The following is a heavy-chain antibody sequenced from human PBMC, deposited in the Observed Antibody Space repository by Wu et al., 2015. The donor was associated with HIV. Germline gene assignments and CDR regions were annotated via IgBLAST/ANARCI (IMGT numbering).Heavy chain of an antibody. Sequence: QVQLVQSGAEVKKPGSSVKVSCKASGGTFSSYAISWVRQAPGQGLERMGRIIPIFGTANYAQKFQGRVTITADESTSTAYMELSSLRSEDTAVYYCARDKAVTTRPKGGASLVSGMDVWGQGTTVTVSS. CDR3: ARDKAVTTRPKGGASLVSGMDV. V-gene: IGHV1-69*13. D-gene: IGHD4-17*01. J-gene: IGHJ6*02. CDR2: IIPIFGTA. CDR1: GGTFSSYA.